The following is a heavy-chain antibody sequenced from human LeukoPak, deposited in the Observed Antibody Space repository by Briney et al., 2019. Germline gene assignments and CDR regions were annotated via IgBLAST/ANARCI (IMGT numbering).Heavy chain of an antibody. J-gene: IGHJ4*02. CDR1: GFTFNDHA. CDR3: ARGGQNFDFWRFDY. CDR2: ISGSGGST. Sequence: GGSLRLSCAGSGFTFNDHAMSWVRQAPGKGLGWVSSISGSGGSTYYADYVKGRSTISRDNSKNVVYFEMHSLRGEDTAVYFCARGGQNFDFWRFDYWSQGTLVVVSS. V-gene: IGHV3-23*01. D-gene: IGHD3-3*01.